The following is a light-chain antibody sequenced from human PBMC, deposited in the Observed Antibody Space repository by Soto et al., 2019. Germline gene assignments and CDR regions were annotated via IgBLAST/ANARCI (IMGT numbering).Light chain of an antibody. CDR2: RAA. CDR3: QQYYAYSYT. V-gene: IGKV1-5*03. J-gene: IGKJ2*01. Sequence: IQMTQSPSTVSASVGDRVTITCRAMQAVNSWVAWYQHKSGKAPKLLIYRAATLENGVPSRFSGSGSETEFTLTISGLQPDDAGTYDCQQYYAYSYTFGQGTKVETK. CDR1: QAVNSW.